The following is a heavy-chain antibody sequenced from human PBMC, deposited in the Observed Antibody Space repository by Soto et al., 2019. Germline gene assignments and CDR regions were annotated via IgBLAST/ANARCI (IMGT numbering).Heavy chain of an antibody. CDR1: GDSISSGAYY. J-gene: IGHJ6*03. CDR3: ARQRTTGVTYYYYYYMDV. V-gene: IGHV4-30-4*01. Sequence: SETLSLTCSVSGDSISSGAYYWSWIRQHPGKGLEWIGNIYYTGSTNYNPSLKSRLTMSVDTSKNQFSLKLSSVTAADTAVYYCARQRTTGVTYYYYYYMDVWGKGTTVTVSS. CDR2: IYYTGST. D-gene: IGHD2-21*02.